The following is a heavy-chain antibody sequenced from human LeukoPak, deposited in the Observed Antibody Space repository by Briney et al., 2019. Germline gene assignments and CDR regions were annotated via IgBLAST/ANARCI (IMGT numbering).Heavy chain of an antibody. CDR1: GFTFSSYA. V-gene: IGHV3-23*01. J-gene: IGHJ4*02. CDR3: AKVDFRGWYFFDY. Sequence: GGSLRLSCAASGFTFSSYAMSWVRQAPGKGLEWVSAISSSGGSTYYADSVKGRFTISRDNSKNTLYLQINSLRAEDTALYYCAKVDFRGWYFFDYWGQGTLVTVSS. D-gene: IGHD6-19*01. CDR2: ISSSGGST.